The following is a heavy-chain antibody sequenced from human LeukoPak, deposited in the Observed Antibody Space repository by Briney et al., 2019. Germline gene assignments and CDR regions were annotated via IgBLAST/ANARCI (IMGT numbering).Heavy chain of an antibody. D-gene: IGHD3-9*01. Sequence: SETLSLTCTVSGGSISSYYWSWIRQPPGKGLAWIGYIYYSGSTNYNPSLESRVTISVDTSKNQFSLKLSSVTAADTAVYYCARGLRYFNPYYFDYWGQGTLVTVSS. V-gene: IGHV4-59*01. CDR2: IYYSGST. J-gene: IGHJ4*02. CDR1: GGSISSYY. CDR3: ARGLRYFNPYYFDY.